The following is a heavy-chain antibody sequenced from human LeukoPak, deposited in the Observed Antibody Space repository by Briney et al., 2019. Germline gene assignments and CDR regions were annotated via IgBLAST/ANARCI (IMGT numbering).Heavy chain of an antibody. CDR2: IKTTGLTT. CDR1: GFDFSDYY. J-gene: IGHJ4*02. CDR3: ARDRSTGYSSGWATPREDY. D-gene: IGHD6-19*01. V-gene: IGHV3-11*04. Sequence: GGSLRLSCAASGFDFSDYYMSWIRQAPGKGLEWISNIKTTGLTTYYAHSVQGRFTISRDNAKNSLYLQMNSLRAEDTAVYYCARDRSTGYSSGWATPREDYWGQGTLVTVSS.